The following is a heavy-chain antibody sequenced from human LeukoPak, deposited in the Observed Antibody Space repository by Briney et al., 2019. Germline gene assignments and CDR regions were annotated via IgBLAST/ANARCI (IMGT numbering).Heavy chain of an antibody. Sequence: SETLSLTCTVSGGSISSSSHYWGWVRQPPGKGLEWIASIYYSEYTYYNPSLMSRVSIAADASKNRFSLRLSSVAAADTAVYYCARSPCGGDCSRKYYFDYWGQGTLVTVSS. CDR3: ARSPCGGDCSRKYYFDY. CDR1: GGSISSSSHY. D-gene: IGHD2-21*02. CDR2: IYYSEYT. V-gene: IGHV4-39*01. J-gene: IGHJ4*02.